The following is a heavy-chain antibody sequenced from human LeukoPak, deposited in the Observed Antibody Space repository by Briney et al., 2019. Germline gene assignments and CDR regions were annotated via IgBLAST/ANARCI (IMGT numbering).Heavy chain of an antibody. CDR3: AKLPSNCSGGSCYFIY. J-gene: IGHJ4*02. CDR1: GFTFSSYG. D-gene: IGHD2-15*01. CDR2: ISGSGGST. Sequence: GTLRLSCAASGFTFSSYGMTWVRQAPGKGLEWVSAISGSGGSTYYADSVKGRFTISRDNSKNTLYLQMNSLRAEDTAVYYCAKLPSNCSGGSCYFIYWGQGTLVTVSS. V-gene: IGHV3-23*01.